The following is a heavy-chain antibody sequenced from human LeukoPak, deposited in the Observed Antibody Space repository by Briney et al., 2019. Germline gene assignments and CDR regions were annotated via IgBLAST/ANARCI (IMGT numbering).Heavy chain of an antibody. Sequence: GGSLRLSCAASGFTFSSYAMSWVRQAPGKGLEWVSAISVSGGSTYYADSVKGRFTISRDNSKNTLYLQMNSLRAEDTAVYYCAKERGYDYVWGCYEDYFDYWGQGTLVTVSS. CDR3: AKERGYDYVWGCYEDYFDY. CDR1: GFTFSSYA. J-gene: IGHJ4*02. D-gene: IGHD3-16*01. CDR2: ISVSGGST. V-gene: IGHV3-23*01.